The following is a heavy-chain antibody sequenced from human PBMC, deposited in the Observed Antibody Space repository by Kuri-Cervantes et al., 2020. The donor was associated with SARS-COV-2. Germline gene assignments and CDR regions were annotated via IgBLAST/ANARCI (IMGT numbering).Heavy chain of an antibody. J-gene: IGHJ6*03. CDR1: GYTFTGYY. V-gene: IGHV1-18*04. CDR2: ISAYNGNT. Sequence: ASVKVSCKASGYTFTGYYMHWVRQAPGQGLEWMGWISAYNGNTNYAQKLQGRVTMTTDTSTSTAYMELRSLRSDDTAVYYCARDGYDFWSGYYTFDYYYYYMDVWGKGTTVTVSS. CDR3: ARDGYDFWSGYYTFDYYYYYMDV. D-gene: IGHD3-3*01.